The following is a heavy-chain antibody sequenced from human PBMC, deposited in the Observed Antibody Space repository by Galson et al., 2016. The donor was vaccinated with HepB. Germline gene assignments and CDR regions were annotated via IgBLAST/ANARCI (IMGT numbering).Heavy chain of an antibody. D-gene: IGHD2-8*02. Sequence: SLRLSCAASGFMFSSYGMHWVRQAPGKGLEWVGVIWYDGSQKYYGDSVKGRFTISRDNSKNTLYLRMDGLRTEDTAVYYCARDGGGVSAAYWGQGTLVTVSS. CDR2: IWYDGSQK. CDR1: GFMFSSYG. J-gene: IGHJ4*02. V-gene: IGHV3-33*01. CDR3: ARDGGGVSAAY.